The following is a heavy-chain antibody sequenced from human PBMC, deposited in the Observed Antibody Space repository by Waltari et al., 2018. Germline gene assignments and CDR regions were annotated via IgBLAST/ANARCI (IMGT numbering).Heavy chain of an antibody. V-gene: IGHV3-21*02. D-gene: IGHD6-19*01. J-gene: IGHJ6*02. CDR1: GFKFSADA. CDR3: AREGAEQWVVEDYGMDV. CDR2: IGSSSSFM. Sequence: EVQLVESGGGLVKPGGSLRLSCVASGFKFSADARTWVRQDPGKGLEWVSAIGSSSSFMDYADSVRGRFTVSRDNAKNTLYLQMDTLRAEDTAVYYCAREGAEQWVVEDYGMDVWGQGTTVTVSS.